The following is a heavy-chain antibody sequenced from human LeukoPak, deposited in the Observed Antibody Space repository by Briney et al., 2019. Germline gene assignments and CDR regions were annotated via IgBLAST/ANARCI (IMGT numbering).Heavy chain of an antibody. D-gene: IGHD2-2*01. J-gene: IGHJ6*03. CDR1: GGSISSYY. Sequence: SETLSLTCTVSGGSISSYYWSWIRQPPGKGLEWIGYIYYSGSTNYNPSLKSRVTISVDTSKNQFSLKLSSVTAADTAVYYCGRVWGDIVVVPPYMDVWGKGTTVTVSS. CDR2: IYYSGST. CDR3: GRVWGDIVVVPPYMDV. V-gene: IGHV4-59*01.